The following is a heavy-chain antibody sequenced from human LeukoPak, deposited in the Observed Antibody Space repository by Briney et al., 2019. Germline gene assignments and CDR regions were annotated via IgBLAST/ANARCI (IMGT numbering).Heavy chain of an antibody. CDR1: GYTFTSYD. V-gene: IGHV1-8*01. D-gene: IGHD2-2*01. CDR3: ARAIVSTSGEGYYYYYMDV. CDR2: MNPNSGNT. Sequence: ASVTVSCKASGYTFTSYDINWVRQATGQGLEWMGWMNPNSGNTGYAQKFQGRVTMTRNTSISTAYMELSSLRSEDTAVYYCARAIVSTSGEGYYYYYMDVWGKGTTVTVSS. J-gene: IGHJ6*03.